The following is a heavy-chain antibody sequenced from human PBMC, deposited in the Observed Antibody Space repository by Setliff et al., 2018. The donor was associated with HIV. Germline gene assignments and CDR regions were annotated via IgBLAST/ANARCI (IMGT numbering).Heavy chain of an antibody. Sequence: GGSLRLSCAVSGFTVSTNYMNWVRQAPGKGLQWVSVIYSSGYSDYADSVKGRFAISRDNSKNTLYLQMNSLRAEDTAVYYCARVDSSGRYGRFDYWGQGTLVTVSS. V-gene: IGHV3-66*02. J-gene: IGHJ4*02. D-gene: IGHD6-19*01. CDR2: IYSSGYS. CDR1: GFTVSTNY. CDR3: ARVDSSGRYGRFDY.